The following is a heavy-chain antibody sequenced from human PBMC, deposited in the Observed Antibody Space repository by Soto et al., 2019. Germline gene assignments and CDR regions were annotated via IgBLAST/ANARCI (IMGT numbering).Heavy chain of an antibody. CDR2: ISSSSSYI. CDR1: GFTFSSYS. Sequence: GGSLRLSCAASGFTFSSYSMNWVRQAPGKGLEWVSSISSSSSYIYYADSVKGRFTISRDNAKNSLYLQMNSLRDEDTAVYYCAKSYDIVGAFDIWGQGTMVTVSS. D-gene: IGHD1-26*01. V-gene: IGHV3-21*01. J-gene: IGHJ3*02. CDR3: AKSYDIVGAFDI.